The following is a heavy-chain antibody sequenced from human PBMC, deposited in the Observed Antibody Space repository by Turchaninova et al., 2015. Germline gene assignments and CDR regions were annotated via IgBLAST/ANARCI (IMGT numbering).Heavy chain of an antibody. CDR2: ISYDGSNN. V-gene: IGHV3-30*04. D-gene: IGHD6-19*01. CDR3: ATARGRSGWHMDVFDY. J-gene: IGHJ4*02. CDR1: GFTFTNYA. Sequence: QVQLVESGGGVVQPGRSLILSCVVSGFTFTNYAMHWVRQAPGKGLEWVAVISYDGSNNFYADSVEGRFTISRENSKDLLYLQMSSLRAEDTAGYHCATARGRSGWHMDVFDYWGQGTLVTVSS.